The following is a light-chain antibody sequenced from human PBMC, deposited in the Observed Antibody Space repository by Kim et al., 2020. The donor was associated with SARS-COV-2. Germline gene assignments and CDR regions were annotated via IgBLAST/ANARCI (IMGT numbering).Light chain of an antibody. CDR1: QSVSSSY. CDR3: QQYDNSPIT. V-gene: IGKV3-20*01. Sequence: EIVLTQSPGTLSLSPGERATLSCRASQSVSSSYLAWYQQKPGRAPTLLIYGGSSRATGNPDRFSGSGSGTDFTLTISRLEPEDFAVYCGQQYDNSPITFGQGTRMEIK. J-gene: IGKJ5*01. CDR2: GGS.